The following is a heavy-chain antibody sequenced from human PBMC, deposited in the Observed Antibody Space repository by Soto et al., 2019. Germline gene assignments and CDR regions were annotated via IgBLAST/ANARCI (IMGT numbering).Heavy chain of an antibody. J-gene: IGHJ4*02. CDR2: IRDTGGYT. CDR3: AKPSHEMLTGYSPFDH. D-gene: IGHD3-9*01. CDR1: GFTFSGYA. Sequence: GSLIRCCLDSGFTFSGYAMIYVRQAPGKGLQWVSAIRDTGGYTYYADSVKCRFTISRDNSKSTLFLQMDSLTADDSALYYCAKPSHEMLTGYSPFDHWGQGTMVTVSS. V-gene: IGHV3-23*01.